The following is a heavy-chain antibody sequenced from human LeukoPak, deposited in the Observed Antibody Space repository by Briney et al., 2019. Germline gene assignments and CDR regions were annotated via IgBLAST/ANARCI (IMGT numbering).Heavy chain of an antibody. J-gene: IGHJ5*02. Sequence: GSSVKVSCKASGGTFSSYAISWVRQAPGQGLEWMGRIIPIFGIANYAQKFQGRVTITADKSTSTAYMELSSLGSEDTAVYYCAGVRDGNWFDPWGQGTLVTVSS. CDR2: IIPIFGIA. CDR3: AGVRDGNWFDP. V-gene: IGHV1-69*04. D-gene: IGHD5-24*01. CDR1: GGTFSSYA.